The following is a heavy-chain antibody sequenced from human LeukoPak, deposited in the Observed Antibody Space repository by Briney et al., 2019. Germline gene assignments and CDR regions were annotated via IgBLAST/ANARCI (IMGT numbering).Heavy chain of an antibody. CDR3: TTSPPYYYDSRGDY. Sequence: GGSLRLSCAASGFTFSGSAMHWVRQASGKGLEWVGRIRSKANSYATAYAASVKGGFTISRDDSKNTAYLQMNSLKTEDTAVYYCTTSPPYYYDSRGDYWGQGTLVTVSS. J-gene: IGHJ4*02. D-gene: IGHD3-22*01. CDR2: IRSKANSYAT. CDR1: GFTFSGSA. V-gene: IGHV3-73*01.